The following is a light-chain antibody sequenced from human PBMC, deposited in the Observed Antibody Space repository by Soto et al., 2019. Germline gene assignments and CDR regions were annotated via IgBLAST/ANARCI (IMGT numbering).Light chain of an antibody. J-gene: IGKJ4*01. CDR3: QKYNSAPLT. CDR2: AAS. Sequence: DLQMTQSPSSLSASLGDRVTITCRASQGIGVYLAWFQQKPGKVPRLLIYAASALQSGVPSRFSGGGSGTDFTLTINSLQPEDVATCYCQKYNSAPLTFGGGTKVEIK. CDR1: QGIGVY. V-gene: IGKV1-27*01.